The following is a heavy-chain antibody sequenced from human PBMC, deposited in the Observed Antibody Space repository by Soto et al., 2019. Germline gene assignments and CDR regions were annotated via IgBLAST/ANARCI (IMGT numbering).Heavy chain of an antibody. Sequence: EVQLLESGGGLAQPGGSLRLSCAVSGFTFSSFTMTWVRQAPGKGLEWVSSISGSGGSTYYADSVKGRFTISRDNSKNTLFLQLNSLRAEDTALYYCANLMRDTADYYYYYGMDVWGQGTTVTVFS. CDR3: ANLMRDTADYYYYYGMDV. CDR1: GFTFSSFT. D-gene: IGHD5-18*01. J-gene: IGHJ6*02. V-gene: IGHV3-23*01. CDR2: ISGSGGST.